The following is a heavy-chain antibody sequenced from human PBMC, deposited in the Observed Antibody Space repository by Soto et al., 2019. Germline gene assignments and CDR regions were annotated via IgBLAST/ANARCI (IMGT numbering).Heavy chain of an antibody. CDR2: IKPYSGGT. CDR1: GYTFTDYY. D-gene: IGHD6-13*01. J-gene: IGHJ4*02. V-gene: IGHV1-2*04. CDR3: AREAVNITATGRSPPYFDD. Sequence: QVQLVQSGAEVKKPGASVKVSCKTSGYTFTDYYMHWVRQAPGQGLEWMGWIKPYSGGTNSAQRFQEWVTMTRDTSISTAYLELSRLKSDDTAIYYCAREAVNITATGRSPPYFDDWGQGTLVTVSS.